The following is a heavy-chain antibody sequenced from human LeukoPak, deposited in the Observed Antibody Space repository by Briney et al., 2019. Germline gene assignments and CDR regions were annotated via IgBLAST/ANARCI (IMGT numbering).Heavy chain of an antibody. CDR1: GFIFSSYV. V-gene: IGHV3-23*01. J-gene: IGHJ6*03. D-gene: IGHD3-3*01. CDR2: ISGSGGST. CDR3: AKDGTIFGVVTQYYYYMDV. Sequence: GGPLRLSCAASGFIFSSYVMSWVRQAPGKGLEWVSVISGSGGSTYYADSVKGRFTISRDNSKNTLYLQMNSLRAEDTAVYYCAKDGTIFGVVTQYYYYMDVWGKGTTVTVSS.